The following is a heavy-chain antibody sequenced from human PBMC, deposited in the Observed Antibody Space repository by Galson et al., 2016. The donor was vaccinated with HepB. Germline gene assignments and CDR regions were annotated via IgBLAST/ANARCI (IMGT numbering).Heavy chain of an antibody. Sequence: SLRLSCAASGFTFDDYAMHWVRQAPGKGLEWVSGTSWNSGSIGYGDSVKGRFTISRDNDKNSLHLQMNILRAEDTAVYYCAKEATYRGEGYNVDHWGQGTLVTVAS. CDR2: TSWNSGSI. D-gene: IGHD5-24*01. CDR1: GFTFDDYA. CDR3: AKEATYRGEGYNVDH. V-gene: IGHV3-9*01. J-gene: IGHJ4*02.